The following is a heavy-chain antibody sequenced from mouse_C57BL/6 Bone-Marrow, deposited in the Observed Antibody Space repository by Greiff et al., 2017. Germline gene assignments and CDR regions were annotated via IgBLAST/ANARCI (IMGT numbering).Heavy chain of an antibody. Sequence: QVQLQQSGTELVKPGASVKLSCKASGYTFTSYWMHWVKQRPGQGLEWIGNINPSNGGTNYNEKFKSKATLTVDKSSSTAYMQLSSLTSEDSAVYYCARDLIYYDYDGYAMDYWGQGTSVTVSS. D-gene: IGHD2-4*01. V-gene: IGHV1-53*01. J-gene: IGHJ4*01. CDR1: GYTFTSYW. CDR3: ARDLIYYDYDGYAMDY. CDR2: INPSNGGT.